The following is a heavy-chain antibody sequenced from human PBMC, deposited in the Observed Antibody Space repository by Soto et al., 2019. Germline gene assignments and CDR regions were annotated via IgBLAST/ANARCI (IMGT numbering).Heavy chain of an antibody. V-gene: IGHV3-23*01. CDR1: GFTFSSYA. J-gene: IGHJ4*02. CDR2: ISGSGGST. Sequence: LRLSCAASGFTFSSYAMSWVRQAPGKGLEWVSAISGSGGSTYYADSVKGRFTISRDNSKNTLYLQMNSLRAEDTAVYYCARDHDSSSWYSEGPAKNYFDYWGQGTLVTVSS. CDR3: ARDHDSSSWYSEGPAKNYFDY. D-gene: IGHD6-13*01.